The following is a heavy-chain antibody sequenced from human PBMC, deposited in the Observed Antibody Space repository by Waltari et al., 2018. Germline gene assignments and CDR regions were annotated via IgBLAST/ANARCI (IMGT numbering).Heavy chain of an antibody. J-gene: IGHJ4*02. CDR2: IHGRGRS. CDR1: GDSISGSYW. CDR3: ARDRGRGLYLDS. V-gene: IGHV4-4*02. Sequence: QVQLQESGPGLAKPSGTLSVTCAVSGDSISGSYWWSWVRQPPGKGLEWIGQIHGRGRSNYNPSLESRVTVSIDTSNNHFSLKVTSATAADTAVYYCARDRGRGLYLDSWGQGTLVTVSP. D-gene: IGHD2-15*01.